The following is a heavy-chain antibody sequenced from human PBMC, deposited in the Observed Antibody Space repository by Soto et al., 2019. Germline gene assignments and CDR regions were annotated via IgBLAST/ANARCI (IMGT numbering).Heavy chain of an antibody. D-gene: IGHD3-10*01. J-gene: IGHJ4*02. CDR2: FRSGGDDDTT. CDR3: AKKVNSGSGSQFFDY. Sequence: SGGSLRLSCAASGFTFSGYSMSWVRQAPGKGLEWVSGFRSGGDDDTTYYADSVRGRFTISRDNSKNTLFLQMNSLRAEDTAIYYCAKKVNSGSGSQFFDYWGQGTLVTVSS. CDR1: GFTFSGYS. V-gene: IGHV3-23*01.